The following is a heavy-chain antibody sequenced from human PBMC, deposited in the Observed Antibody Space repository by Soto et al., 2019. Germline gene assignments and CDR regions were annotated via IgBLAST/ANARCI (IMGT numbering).Heavy chain of an antibody. V-gene: IGHV4-34*02. D-gene: IGHD2-15*01. J-gene: IGHJ5*02. CDR3: ARYPAYCSDGKNCPPGP. CDR2: INHTGGA. Sequence: QVQLQQWGAGLVKPSETLSITCAVSGGSFNGYYWNWIRQPSGRGLEWIGEINHTGGANYNPSLKSRLTISMDTSKNHFYLRLTSVTAADTAVYYCARYPAYCSDGKNCPPGPWGQGTLVTDSS. CDR1: GGSFNGYY.